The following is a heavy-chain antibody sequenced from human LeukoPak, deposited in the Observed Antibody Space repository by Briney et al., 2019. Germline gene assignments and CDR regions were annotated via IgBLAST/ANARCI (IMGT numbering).Heavy chain of an antibody. J-gene: IGHJ3*02. Sequence: SETLSLTCAVYGGSFSGYYWSWIRQPPGKGLEWIGEINHSGSTNYNPSLKSRVTISVDTSKNQFSLKLSSVTAAGTAVYYCAVRSTSNAFDIWGQGTMVTVSS. D-gene: IGHD6-6*01. CDR1: GGSFSGYY. V-gene: IGHV4-34*01. CDR3: AVRSTSNAFDI. CDR2: INHSGST.